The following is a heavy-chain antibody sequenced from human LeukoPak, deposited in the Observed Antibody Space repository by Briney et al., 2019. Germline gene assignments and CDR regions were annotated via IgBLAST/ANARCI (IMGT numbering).Heavy chain of an antibody. CDR3: ARGTTVTYVFDY. V-gene: IGHV3-7*03. J-gene: IGHJ4*02. Sequence: GGSLRLSCAASGSTFKNYWMNWVRQAPGKGLEWVANIEHDGSEKYYVDSVKGRFTISRDNAKNSLYLQMNSLRAEDTAVYYCARGTTVTYVFDYWGQGTLVTVSS. CDR1: GSTFKNYW. D-gene: IGHD4-17*01. CDR2: IEHDGSEK.